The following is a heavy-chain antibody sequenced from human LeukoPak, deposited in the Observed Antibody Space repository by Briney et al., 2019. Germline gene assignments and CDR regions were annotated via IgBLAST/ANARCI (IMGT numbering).Heavy chain of an antibody. J-gene: IGHJ4*02. CDR3: AKPPPYCSSTTCPSGIDY. CDR1: GFTFNNYA. Sequence: GGSLRLSCAASGFTFNNYAMPWVRQAPGKGLEWVSTISGSGAGTYYADSVKGRFTISRDNSKNTLYLQMNSLRAEDTAVYYCAKPPPYCSSTTCPSGIDYWGQGTLVTVSS. D-gene: IGHD2-2*01. CDR2: ISGSGAGT. V-gene: IGHV3-23*01.